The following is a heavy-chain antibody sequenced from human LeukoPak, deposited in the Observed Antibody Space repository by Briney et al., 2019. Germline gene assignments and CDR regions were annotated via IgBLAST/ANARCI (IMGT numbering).Heavy chain of an antibody. CDR3: ASSLVSWGGKIWEAGIFDY. J-gene: IGHJ4*02. CDR1: GGSFSGYY. D-gene: IGHD6-19*01. CDR2: INHSGST. V-gene: IGHV4-34*01. Sequence: PSETLSLTCAVYGGSFSGYYWSWIRQPPGKGLEWIGEINHSGSTNYNPSLKSRVTISVDTSKNQFSLKLSSVTAADTAVYYCASSLVSWGGKIWEAGIFDYWGQGTLVTVSS.